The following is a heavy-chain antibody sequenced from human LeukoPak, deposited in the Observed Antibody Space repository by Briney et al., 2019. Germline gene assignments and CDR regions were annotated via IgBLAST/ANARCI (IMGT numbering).Heavy chain of an antibody. CDR3: ARVREAVAFDY. CDR1: GFTFDDYG. J-gene: IGHJ4*02. Sequence: GGSLRLSCAASGFTFDDYGMSWVRQAPGKGLEWVSGINWNGGSTGYADSVKGRFTISRDNAKNSLYLQLNSLRAEDTALYYCARVREAVAFDYWGQGTLVTVSS. D-gene: IGHD6-19*01. CDR2: INWNGGST. V-gene: IGHV3-20*04.